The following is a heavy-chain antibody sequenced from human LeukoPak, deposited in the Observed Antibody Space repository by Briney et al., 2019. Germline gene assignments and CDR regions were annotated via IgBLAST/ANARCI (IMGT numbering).Heavy chain of an antibody. V-gene: IGHV5-51*01. J-gene: IGHJ4*02. CDR3: ARLTSGEHCSSTSCYYDY. CDR2: IYPGDPDT. D-gene: IGHD2-2*01. Sequence: GESLKISCKGSGYSFTSYWIGWVRQMPGKGLEWMGIIYPGDPDTRYSPSFQGQVTISADKSISTAYLQWSSLKASDTAMYYCARLTSGEHCSSTSCYYDYWGQGTLVTVSS. CDR1: GYSFTSYW.